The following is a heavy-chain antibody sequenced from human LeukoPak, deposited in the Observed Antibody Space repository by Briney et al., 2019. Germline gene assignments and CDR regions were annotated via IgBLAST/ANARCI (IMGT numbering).Heavy chain of an antibody. CDR1: GASINSYY. Sequence: PSETLSLTCTVSGASINSYYWSWIRQPPGKGLEWIGCIYDSGCTDYQPSLKSRVTISVDTSKNQFSLTSTSVTAADTAMYYCARASSSWLWGQGTLVTVSS. J-gene: IGHJ4*02. CDR3: ARASSSWL. V-gene: IGHV4-59*01. D-gene: IGHD6-13*01. CDR2: IYDSGCT.